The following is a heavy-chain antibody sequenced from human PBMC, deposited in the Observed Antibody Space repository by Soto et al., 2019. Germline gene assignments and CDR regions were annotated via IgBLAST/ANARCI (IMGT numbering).Heavy chain of an antibody. CDR1: GYTFTSYG. J-gene: IGHJ3*02. CDR2: ISAYNGNT. CDR3: ARDRGTMIVVVIPDAFDI. V-gene: IGHV1-18*01. Sequence: ASVKVSCKASGYTFTSYGISWVRQAPGQGLEWMGWISAYNGNTNYAQKLQGRATMTTDTSTSTAYMELRSLRSDDTAVYYCARDRGTMIVVVIPDAFDIWGQGTMVTVSS. D-gene: IGHD3-22*01.